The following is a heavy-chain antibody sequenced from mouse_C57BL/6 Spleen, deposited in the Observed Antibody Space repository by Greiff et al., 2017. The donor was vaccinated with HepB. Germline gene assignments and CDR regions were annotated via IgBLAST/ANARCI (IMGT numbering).Heavy chain of an antibody. CDR1: GYTFTSYV. V-gene: IGHV1-14*01. CDR3: ATYYYGSQYYFDY. D-gene: IGHD1-1*01. Sequence: EVQLQQSGPELVKPGASVKMSCKASGYTFTSYVMHWVKQKPGQGLEWIGYIYPYNDGTKYNEKFKGKATLTSDKSSSPAYMELISLTSEDSAVYYCATYYYGSQYYFDYWGQGTTLTVSS. CDR2: IYPYNDGT. J-gene: IGHJ2*01.